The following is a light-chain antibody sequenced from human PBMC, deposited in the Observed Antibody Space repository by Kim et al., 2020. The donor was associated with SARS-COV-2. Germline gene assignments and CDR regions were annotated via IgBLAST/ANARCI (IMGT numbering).Light chain of an antibody. CDR3: QQSYRTSIT. CDR2: DAS. J-gene: IGKJ5*01. CDR1: QSITNH. Sequence: DIQMTQSPSSLSASVGDRVTITCRASQSITNHLNWYQQKSGRAHKLLISDASSLQSGVPSRFSGTGSGTDFTLTISSLQPEDFATYYCQQSYRTSITFGQGTRLEIK. V-gene: IGKV1-39*01.